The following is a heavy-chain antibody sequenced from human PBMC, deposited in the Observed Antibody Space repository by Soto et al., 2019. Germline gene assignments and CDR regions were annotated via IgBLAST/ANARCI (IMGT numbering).Heavy chain of an antibody. CDR1: GFTFSSYS. J-gene: IGHJ3*02. V-gene: IGHV3-23*01. Sequence: GGSLRLSCAASGFTFSSYSMSWVRQAPGKGLEWVSAISGSGGSTYYADSVKGRFTISRDNSKNTLYLQMNSLRAEDTAVYYCAKDGTYDFWSGYYTHDAFDIWGQGTMVTVSS. CDR2: ISGSGGST. D-gene: IGHD3-3*01. CDR3: AKDGTYDFWSGYYTHDAFDI.